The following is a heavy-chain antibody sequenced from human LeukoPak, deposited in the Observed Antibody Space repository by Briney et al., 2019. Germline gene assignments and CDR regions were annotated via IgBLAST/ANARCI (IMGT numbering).Heavy chain of an antibody. CDR1: GGSISSITYY. Sequence: SETLSLTCTVSGGSISSITYYWGWIRQPPGKGLEWVGHMYYRGNTFYNPSLKSRVTISVDTSKNQFSLKLSSVTAADTAVYYCARRGGGYGSGTRNSYYFDYWGQGTLVTVSS. D-gene: IGHD3-10*01. CDR3: ARRGGGYGSGTRNSYYFDY. V-gene: IGHV4-39*01. CDR2: MYYRGNT. J-gene: IGHJ4*02.